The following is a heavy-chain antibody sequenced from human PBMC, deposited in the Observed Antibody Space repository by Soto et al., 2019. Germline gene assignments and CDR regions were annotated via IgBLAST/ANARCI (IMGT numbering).Heavy chain of an antibody. V-gene: IGHV4-59*01. Sequence: SETLSLTCTVSGGSISSYYWSWIRQPPGKGLEWIGYIYYSGSTNYNPSLKSRVTISVDTSKNQFSLKLSSVTAADTAVYYCARAPAPLYSSSSYYFDYCGPGTLVSVSS. CDR2: IYYSGST. CDR3: ARAPAPLYSSSSYYFDY. CDR1: GGSISSYY. J-gene: IGHJ4*02. D-gene: IGHD6-13*01.